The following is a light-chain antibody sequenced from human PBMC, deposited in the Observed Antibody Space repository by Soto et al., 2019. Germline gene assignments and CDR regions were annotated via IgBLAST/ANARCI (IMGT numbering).Light chain of an antibody. CDR3: QHCDDLPPYI. J-gene: IGKJ2*01. CDR1: QDISNY. Sequence: DIQMTKSPSSLSASIGDRVTITCQASQDISNYLNWYQQKPGKAPKLLIYDASNLERGVPSKFSGSGSGTDFTFTISSLQPEDIATYFCQHCDDLPPYIFGQGTKLEI. CDR2: DAS. V-gene: IGKV1-33*01.